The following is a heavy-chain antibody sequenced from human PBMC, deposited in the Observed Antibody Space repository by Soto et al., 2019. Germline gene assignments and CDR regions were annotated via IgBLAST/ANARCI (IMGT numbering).Heavy chain of an antibody. J-gene: IGHJ5*02. V-gene: IGHV3-23*01. Sequence: EVQLLESEGGLFQPGGSLRLSCTASGVTISTYAMNWVRQAPGKGLEWVSTISDTGGATFYAGSVKGRFTISRDNSKNTVYLQMRSLRVEDTAVYFCAIGRRKKSGSNTWFDPWGRGTLVTVSS. CDR1: GVTISTYA. D-gene: IGHD3-3*01. CDR3: AIGRRKKSGSNTWFDP. CDR2: ISDTGGAT.